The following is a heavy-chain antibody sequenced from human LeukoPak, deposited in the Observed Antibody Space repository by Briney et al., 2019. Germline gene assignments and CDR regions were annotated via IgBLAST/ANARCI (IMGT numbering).Heavy chain of an antibody. V-gene: IGHV3-21*01. J-gene: IGHJ4*02. CDR3: ASENIVGTSGALFDY. D-gene: IGHD5-12*01. CDR2: ITSSGSYR. Sequence: GGSLRLSCAASGFAVSRHAMNWVRQAPGKGLEGVSSITSSGSYRYHSDSVKGRFTISRDNAKNSLYLQMNSLRVEDTAVYYCASENIVGTSGALFDYWGQGTLVTVSS. CDR1: GFAVSRHA.